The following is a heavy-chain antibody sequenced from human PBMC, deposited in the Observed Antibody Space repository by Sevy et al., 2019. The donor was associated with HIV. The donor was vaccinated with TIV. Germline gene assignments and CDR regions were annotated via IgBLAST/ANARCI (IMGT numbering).Heavy chain of an antibody. CDR3: ARKSTSYSHFDY. J-gene: IGHJ4*02. CDR1: GFTFSFYD. CDR2: FGIAGDT. D-gene: IGHD1-26*01. Sequence: GGSLRLSCAASGFTFSFYDMHWVRQATGKGLGWVSGFGIAGDTYYAGSVKGRFTISRDNAKNSWYLQMNSLRAGDTAVYYCARKSTSYSHFDYWGQGTLVTVSS. V-gene: IGHV3-13*01.